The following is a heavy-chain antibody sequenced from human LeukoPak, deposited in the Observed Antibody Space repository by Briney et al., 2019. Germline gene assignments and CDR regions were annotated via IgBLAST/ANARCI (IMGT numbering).Heavy chain of an antibody. Sequence: SETLSLTCTVSGGSISSSSYYWGWIRQPPGKGLEWIGSIYYSGSTYYNPSLKSRVTISVDTSKNQFSLKLSSVTAADTAVYYCARQGVFSGFPIAPTNWGQGTLVTVSS. J-gene: IGHJ4*02. CDR1: GGSISSSSYY. CDR2: IYYSGST. V-gene: IGHV4-39*01. CDR3: ARQGVFSGFPIAPTN. D-gene: IGHD6-25*01.